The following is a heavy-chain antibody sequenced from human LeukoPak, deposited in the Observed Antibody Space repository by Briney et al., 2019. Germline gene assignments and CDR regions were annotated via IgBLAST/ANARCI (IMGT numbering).Heavy chain of an antibody. V-gene: IGHV4-59*01. J-gene: IGHJ4*02. CDR3: ARDVYCGGDCSYFDY. Sequence: PSETLSLTCTVSGGSISSYYWSWIRQPPGKGLEWIGYIYYSGSTNYNPSLKSRLTISVDTSKNQFSLKLSSVTAADTAVYYCARDVYCGGDCSYFDYWGQGTLVTVS. CDR2: IYYSGST. D-gene: IGHD2-21*02. CDR1: GGSISSYY.